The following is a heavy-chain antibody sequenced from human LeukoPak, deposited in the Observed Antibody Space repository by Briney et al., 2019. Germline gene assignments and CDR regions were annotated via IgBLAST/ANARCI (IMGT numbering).Heavy chain of an antibody. D-gene: IGHD6-19*01. CDR2: ISSSSSYM. CDR1: GFTFSSYS. V-gene: IGHV3-21*01. Sequence: GGSLRLSCAASGFTFSSYSMNWVRQAPGKGLEWVSSISSSSSYMYYADSVKGRFTISRDNAKNSLYLQMNSLRAEDTAVYYCARDGGWFSLDYWGQGTLVTVSS. J-gene: IGHJ4*02. CDR3: ARDGGWFSLDY.